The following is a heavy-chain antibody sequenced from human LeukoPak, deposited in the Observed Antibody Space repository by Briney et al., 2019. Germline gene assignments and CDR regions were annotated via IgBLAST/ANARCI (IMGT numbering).Heavy chain of an antibody. D-gene: IGHD3-22*01. CDR1: GLTFSSYS. CDR2: ISSSSSYI. CDR3: AKDLRDYYDSSGQPD. J-gene: IGHJ4*02. V-gene: IGHV3-21*01. Sequence: GGSLRLSCAASGLTFSSYSMNWVRQAPGTGLEWVSSISSSSSYIYYADSVKGRFTISRDNAKNSLYLQMNSLRAEDTAVYYCAKDLRDYYDSSGQPDWGQGTLVTVSS.